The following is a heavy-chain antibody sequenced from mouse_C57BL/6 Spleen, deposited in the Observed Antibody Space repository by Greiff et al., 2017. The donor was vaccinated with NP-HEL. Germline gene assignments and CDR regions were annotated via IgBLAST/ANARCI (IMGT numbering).Heavy chain of an antibody. Sequence: EVQLLESGAGLVKPGGSLKLSCAASGFTFSSYAMSWVRQTPEQRLEWVAYISTGGDYIYYADTVKGRITISRDNARNTLYLQMSSLKSEDTARYYCTRGPYGNLWYFEVWGTGTTVTVSS. J-gene: IGHJ1*03. D-gene: IGHD2-1*01. CDR2: ISTGGDYI. CDR1: GFTFSSYA. V-gene: IGHV5-9-1*02. CDR3: TRGPYGNLWYFEV.